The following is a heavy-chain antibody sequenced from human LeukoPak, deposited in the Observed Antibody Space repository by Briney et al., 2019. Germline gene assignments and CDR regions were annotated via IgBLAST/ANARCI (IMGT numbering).Heavy chain of an antibody. D-gene: IGHD3-22*01. V-gene: IGHV4-59*01. CDR1: GGSISSYY. J-gene: IGHJ4*02. CDR3: ARVSSTDSGYYLHYFDY. CDR2: IYYSGST. Sequence: PSETLSLTCTVPGGSISSYYWSWIRQPPGKGLEWIGYIYYSGSTNYNPSLKSRVTISVDTSKNQFSLKLSSVTAADTAVYYCARVSSTDSGYYLHYFDYWGQGTLITVSS.